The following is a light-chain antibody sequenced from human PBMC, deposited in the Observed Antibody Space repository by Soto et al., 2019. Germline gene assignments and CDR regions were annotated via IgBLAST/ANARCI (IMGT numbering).Light chain of an antibody. V-gene: IGKV3-11*01. CDR3: QQRSNWPPWT. J-gene: IGKJ1*01. CDR2: GAY. CDR1: QSVNSN. Sequence: EIVMTQSPATLSVSPGEIATLSCRASQSVNSNLAWYQQKPGQAPRLLIYGAYTRATGIPARFSGSGSGTDFTLTISSLEPEDFAVYYCQQRSNWPPWTFGQGTKVDIK.